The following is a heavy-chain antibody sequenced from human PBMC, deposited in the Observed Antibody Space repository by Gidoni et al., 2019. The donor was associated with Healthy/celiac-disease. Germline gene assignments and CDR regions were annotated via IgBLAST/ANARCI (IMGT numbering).Heavy chain of an antibody. V-gene: IGHV3-30*18. CDR1: GFTFSRYG. J-gene: IGHJ6*02. Sequence: QVQLVESGGGVVQPGRSLRLSCAASGFTFSRYGMPWVRPAPGKGLEWVAVISYDGSNKSYADSVKGRFTISRDNSKNTLYLQMNSLRAEDTAVYYCAKDRVRIAVARRGHYYYYGMDVWGQGTTVTVSS. CDR3: AKDRVRIAVARRGHYYYYGMDV. D-gene: IGHD6-19*01. CDR2: ISYDGSNK.